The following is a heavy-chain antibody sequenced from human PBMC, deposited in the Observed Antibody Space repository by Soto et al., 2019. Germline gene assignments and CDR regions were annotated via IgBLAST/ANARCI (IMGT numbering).Heavy chain of an antibody. D-gene: IGHD1-26*01. CDR3: AKGVSFSPAFYFDS. CDR1: GFTFRFSFSSYA. J-gene: IGHJ4*02. Sequence: EVQLLESGGGLVQPGGSLRVSCPASGFTFRFSFSSYAMAWVRRAPGKGLGWVAGMSGSGGTTYYADPVKGRFTVSRDNSKNTLYLEMNSLRAEDTGVYYCAKGVSFSPAFYFDSWGQGTLVTVSS. V-gene: IGHV3-23*01. CDR2: MSGSGGTT.